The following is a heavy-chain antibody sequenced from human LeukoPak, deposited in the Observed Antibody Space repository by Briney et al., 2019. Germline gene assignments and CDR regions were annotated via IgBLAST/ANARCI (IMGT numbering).Heavy chain of an antibody. Sequence: ASVKVSCTASGYTFTSYGISWVRQAPGQGLEWMGWMNPNSGNTGYAQKFQGRVTMTRNTSISTAYMELSSLRSEDTAVYYCARAPVFPDAFDIWGQGTMVTVSS. CDR2: MNPNSGNT. CDR1: GYTFTSYG. D-gene: IGHD3-10*02. CDR3: ARAPVFPDAFDI. J-gene: IGHJ3*02. V-gene: IGHV1-8*02.